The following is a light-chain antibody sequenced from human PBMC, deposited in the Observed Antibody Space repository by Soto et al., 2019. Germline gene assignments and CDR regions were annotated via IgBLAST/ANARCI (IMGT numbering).Light chain of an antibody. CDR1: SSDVGGYNY. CDR2: EVT. J-gene: IGLJ2*01. Sequence: QSALTQPPSASGSPGQSVTISCTGTSSDVGGYNYVSWFQQHPGKAPKLMIYEVTKRPSGVPDRFSGSKSGNTPSLTVSALQAEDEADYYSSSFVGRHRVVFGGGTKLTAL. V-gene: IGLV2-8*01. CDR3: SSFVGRHRVV.